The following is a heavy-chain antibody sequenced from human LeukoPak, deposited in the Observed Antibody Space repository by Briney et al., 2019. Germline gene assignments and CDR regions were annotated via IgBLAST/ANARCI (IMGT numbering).Heavy chain of an antibody. CDR1: GFTFSSYA. CDR3: AKVPSSLSGAGQRYFDY. Sequence: GSLRLSCAASGFTFSSYAMSWVRQTPGSGLEYVSAISGSGGGTWYADSMKGRFTISRDNSKSTLYLQMNSLRAEDTAVYYCAKVPSSLSGAGQRYFDYWGQGTLVTVSS. J-gene: IGHJ4*02. D-gene: IGHD6-19*01. V-gene: IGHV3-23*01. CDR2: ISGSGGGT.